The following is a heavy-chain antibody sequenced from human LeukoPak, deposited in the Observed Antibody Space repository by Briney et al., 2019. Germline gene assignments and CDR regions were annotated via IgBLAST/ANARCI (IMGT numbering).Heavy chain of an antibody. CDR3: ARDAQRGFDYSNSLKY. V-gene: IGHV3-33*01. CDR1: GFIFSHHG. D-gene: IGHD4-11*01. CDR2: IWSDGTNR. J-gene: IGHJ4*01. Sequence: GGSLRLSCAASGFIFSHHGMHWVRQAPGKGLEWVAVIWSDGTNRFYGDSVKGRFTISRDNSQNTVFLKMNSLRVKDTAIYYCARDAQRGFDYSNSLKYWGHGTLVTVSS.